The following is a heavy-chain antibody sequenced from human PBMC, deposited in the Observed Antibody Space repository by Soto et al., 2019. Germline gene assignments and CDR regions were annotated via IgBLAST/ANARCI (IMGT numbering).Heavy chain of an antibody. CDR2: IKLDGSKI. V-gene: IGHV3-7*01. J-gene: IGHJ6*03. D-gene: IGHD6-13*01. Sequence: GGSLRLSCAASGFTFSSYWMSWVRQAPGKGLEWVANIKLDGSKIYYVDSVKGRFTISRDNAKYSLFLQMNSLRVEDTAVYDCAGGSWYLFTGDYYMDVWGKGTTVTVSS. CDR1: GFTFSSYW. CDR3: AGGSWYLFTGDYYMDV.